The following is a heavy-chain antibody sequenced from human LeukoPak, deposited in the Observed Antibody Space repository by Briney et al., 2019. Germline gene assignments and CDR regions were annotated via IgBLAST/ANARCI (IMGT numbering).Heavy chain of an antibody. CDR2: ISYDGSNK. Sequence: PGRSLRLSCAASGFTFSSYAMHWDRQAPGKGLEWVAVISYDGSNKYYADSVKGRFTISRDNSKNTLYLQMNSLRAEDTAVYYCARKGGYADAFDIWGQGTMVTVSS. CDR1: GFTFSSYA. D-gene: IGHD5-12*01. CDR3: ARKGGYADAFDI. J-gene: IGHJ3*02. V-gene: IGHV3-30-3*01.